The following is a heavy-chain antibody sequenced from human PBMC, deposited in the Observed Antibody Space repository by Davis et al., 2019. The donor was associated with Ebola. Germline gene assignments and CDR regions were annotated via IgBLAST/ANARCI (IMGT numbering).Heavy chain of an antibody. CDR1: GGSISSSSYY. CDR2: INHSGST. J-gene: IGHJ4*02. V-gene: IGHV4-39*07. Sequence: MPSETLSLTCTVSGGSISSSSYYWGRIRQPPGKGLEWIGEINHSGSTNYNPSLKSRVTISVDTSKNQFSLKLSSVTAADTAVYYCARGSSYSRFDYWGQGTLVTVSS. CDR3: ARGSSYSRFDY. D-gene: IGHD1-26*01.